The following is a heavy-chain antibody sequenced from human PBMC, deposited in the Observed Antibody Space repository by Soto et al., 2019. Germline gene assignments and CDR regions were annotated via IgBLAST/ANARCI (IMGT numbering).Heavy chain of an antibody. CDR2: IYYSGST. Sequence: KPSETLSLTCSVSGGSISDGDYYWRWMRQPPGTGLEWIGYIYYSGSTYYNSSLRSRVSMSVDTSINQFSLKVKSVTAADTAVYYCARGPVLAVVPIRGRVDSWGQGTLVTVSS. D-gene: IGHD3-3*01. CDR1: GGSISDGDYY. J-gene: IGHJ4*02. CDR3: ARGPVLAVVPIRGRVDS. V-gene: IGHV4-30-4*01.